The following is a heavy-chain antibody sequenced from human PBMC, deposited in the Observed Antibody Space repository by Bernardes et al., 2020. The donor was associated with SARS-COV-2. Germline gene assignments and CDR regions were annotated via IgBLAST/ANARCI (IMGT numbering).Heavy chain of an antibody. J-gene: IGHJ4*02. CDR3: ARDRRTVGSGSFDY. CDR2: IWDDGRNE. Sequence: GGSLRLSCAASGFTFSSYAMHWVRQAPGKGLEWVAVIWDDGRNEYYADSVKGRFTISRDNSKNTLYLQMNSLRVEDRAVYYCARDRRTVGSGSFDYWGQGTLVTVSS. CDR1: GFTFSSYA. V-gene: IGHV3-33*01. D-gene: IGHD1-26*01.